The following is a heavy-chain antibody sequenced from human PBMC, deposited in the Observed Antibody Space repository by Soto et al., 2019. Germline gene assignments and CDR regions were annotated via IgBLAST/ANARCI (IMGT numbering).Heavy chain of an antibody. V-gene: IGHV3-23*01. CDR1: GFTFSSYA. CDR2: ISGSGGST. CDR3: AKALQDIVVVPAAMAAHYYYYYMDV. Sequence: GGSLRLSCAASGFTFSSYAMSWVRQAPGKGLEWVSAISGSGGSTYYADSVKGRFTISRDNSKNTLYLQMKGLGAEDTAVYYWAKALQDIVVVPAAMAAHYYYYYMDVWGKGTTVTVS. J-gene: IGHJ6*03. D-gene: IGHD2-2*01.